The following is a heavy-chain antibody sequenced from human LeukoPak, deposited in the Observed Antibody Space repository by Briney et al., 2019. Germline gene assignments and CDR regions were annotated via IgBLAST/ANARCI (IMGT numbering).Heavy chain of an antibody. J-gene: IGHJ4*02. CDR1: GGTFSSYT. CDR2: IIPILGIA. Sequence: SVKVSCKASGGTFSSYTISWVRQAPGQGLEWMGRIIPILGIANYAQKFQGRVTITADKSTSTAYMELSSLRSEDTEVYYCARSTLTYYYDSSGYRVDYWGQGTLVTVSS. D-gene: IGHD3-22*01. V-gene: IGHV1-69*02. CDR3: ARSTLTYYYDSSGYRVDY.